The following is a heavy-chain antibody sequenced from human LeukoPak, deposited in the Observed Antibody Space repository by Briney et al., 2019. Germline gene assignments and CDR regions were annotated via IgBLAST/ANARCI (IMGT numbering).Heavy chain of an antibody. D-gene: IGHD2/OR15-2a*01. CDR3: AKNGGTGTAFYDY. J-gene: IGHJ4*02. Sequence: GGSLRLSCAASGFTFSSYAMTWVRQAPGKGLEWVSAISPSGSHIYYADSVKGRFTFSRDNSKNMVYLQMNSLTVEDSAIYYCAKNGGTGTAFYDYWGQGALVAVSS. CDR2: ISPSGSHI. V-gene: IGHV3-23*01. CDR1: GFTFSSYA.